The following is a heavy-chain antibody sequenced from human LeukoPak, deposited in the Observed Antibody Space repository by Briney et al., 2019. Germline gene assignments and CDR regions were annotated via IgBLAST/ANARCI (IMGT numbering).Heavy chain of an antibody. D-gene: IGHD1-1*01. CDR2: ISSSGSTI. Sequence: GGSLRLSCAASGFTFSEYYIGWIRQTPGKGLGWVSYISSSGSTIYYADSVRGRFTFSRENAKNSLYLQLNSLRAEDRPGNNFARDHKSPPATLHDLDGWGQGTLVTVSS. V-gene: IGHV3-11*01. CDR3: ARDHKSPPATLHDLDG. CDR1: GFTFSEYY. J-gene: IGHJ4*02.